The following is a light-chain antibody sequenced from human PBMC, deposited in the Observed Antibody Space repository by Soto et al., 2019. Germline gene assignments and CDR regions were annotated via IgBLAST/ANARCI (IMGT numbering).Light chain of an antibody. Sequence: EIVLTQSPGTLSLSPGERATLSCRASQSVSSSYLAWYQQKPGQAPRLLIYDTSDRATGLPARFSGSGSGTDFTLTISSLEPEDFAVFYCQQRSIWPWTFGQGTKVEIK. CDR1: QSVSSSY. J-gene: IGKJ1*01. CDR2: DTS. V-gene: IGKV3D-20*02. CDR3: QQRSIWPWT.